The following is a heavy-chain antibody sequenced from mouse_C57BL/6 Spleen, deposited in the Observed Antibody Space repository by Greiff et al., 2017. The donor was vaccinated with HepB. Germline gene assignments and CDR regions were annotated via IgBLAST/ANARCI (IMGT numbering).Heavy chain of an antibody. CDR2: IYPGSGST. V-gene: IGHV1-55*01. CDR3: ARSLYYDGSSPYYFDY. CDR1: GYTFTSYW. J-gene: IGHJ2*01. Sequence: QVQLQQPGAELVKPGASVKMSCKASGYTFTSYWITWVKQSPGQGLEWIGDIYPGSGSTNYNEKFKSKATLTVDTSSSTAYMQLSSLTSEDSAVYYCARSLYYDGSSPYYFDYWGQGTTLTVSS. D-gene: IGHD1-1*01.